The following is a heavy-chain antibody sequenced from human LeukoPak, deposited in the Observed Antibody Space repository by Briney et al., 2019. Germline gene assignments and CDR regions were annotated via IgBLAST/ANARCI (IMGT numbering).Heavy chain of an antibody. D-gene: IGHD3-22*01. CDR1: GDSINSLDL. CDR3: AGLVGRYSSGLYYYYFDY. CDR2: MYLSGTT. Sequence: SGTLSLTCTVSGDSINSLDLWSWVRQPPGKGLEWIGEMYLSGTTHSNPSVKSRVTISIDKSKNQFSLNLSSVTAADTAVYYCAGLVGRYSSGLYYYYFDYWGQGTLVTVSS. V-gene: IGHV4-4*02. J-gene: IGHJ4*02.